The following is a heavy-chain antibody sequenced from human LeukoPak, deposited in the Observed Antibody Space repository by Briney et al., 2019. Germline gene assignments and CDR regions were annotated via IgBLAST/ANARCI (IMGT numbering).Heavy chain of an antibody. J-gene: IGHJ5*02. Sequence: GASVKVSCKASGYTFTTYGISWVRLAPGQGLEWMGWISAYNGNTKYAQQFQGRVTMTTDTSMSTAYMELRSLRSDDTAVYYCARDLIAVRPGWFDPWGQGSLGTVSS. V-gene: IGHV1-18*01. CDR2: ISAYNGNT. CDR1: GYTFTTYG. CDR3: ARDLIAVRPGWFDP. D-gene: IGHD6-6*01.